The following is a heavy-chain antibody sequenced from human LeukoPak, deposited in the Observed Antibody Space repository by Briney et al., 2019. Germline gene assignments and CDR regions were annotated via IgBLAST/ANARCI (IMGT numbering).Heavy chain of an antibody. J-gene: IGHJ5*02. CDR1: GFTFSSYS. V-gene: IGHV3-21*01. D-gene: IGHD5-18*01. CDR2: ISSSSSYI. Sequence: PGGSLRLSCAASGFTFSSYSMNWVRQAPGKGLEWVSSISSSSSYIYYADSVKGRFTISRDNAKNSLYLQMNSLRAEDTAVYYCARAGMVTGVNWFDPWGQGTLVTVSS. CDR3: ARAGMVTGVNWFDP.